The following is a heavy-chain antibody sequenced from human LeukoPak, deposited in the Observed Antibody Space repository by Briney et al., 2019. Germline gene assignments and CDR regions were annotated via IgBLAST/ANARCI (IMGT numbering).Heavy chain of an antibody. J-gene: IGHJ4*02. CDR1: GGSFSGYY. CDR3: ARGPGDYDILAAY. CDR2: INHSGST. D-gene: IGHD3-9*01. V-gene: IGHV4-34*01. Sequence: PSETLSLTCAVYGGSFSGYYWSWIRQPPGKGLEWIGEINHSGSTNYNPSLKGRVTISVDTSKNQFSLKLSSVTAADTAVYYCARGPGDYDILAAYWGQGTLVTVSS.